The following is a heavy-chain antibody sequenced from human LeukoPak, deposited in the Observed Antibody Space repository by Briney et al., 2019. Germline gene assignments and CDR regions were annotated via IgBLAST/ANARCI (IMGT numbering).Heavy chain of an antibody. J-gene: IGHJ4*02. CDR2: MNPNSGNT. Sequence: ASVKVSCKASGYTFTSYDINWVRQATGQGLEWMGWMNPNSGNTGYAQKFQGRVTMTRNTSISTAYMELSSLRSEDTAVYYCARLDVLRRNTMIDSEGYWGQGTLVTVSS. D-gene: IGHD3-22*01. V-gene: IGHV1-8*01. CDR1: GYTFTSYD. CDR3: ARLDVLRRNTMIDSEGY.